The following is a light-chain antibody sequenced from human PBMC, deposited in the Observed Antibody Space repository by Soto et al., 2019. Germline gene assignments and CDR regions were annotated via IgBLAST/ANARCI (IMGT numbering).Light chain of an antibody. V-gene: IGKV1-8*01. Sequence: AIRMTQSPSSFSASTGDRVTITCRASQAISSYLAWYQQKPGKAPKLLIYAASTLQSGVPSRFIGSGSVTDFTLTISCLQSEDFATYYCQQFYGFPYTFGQGTKLGIK. CDR1: QAISSY. J-gene: IGKJ2*01. CDR3: QQFYGFPYT. CDR2: AAS.